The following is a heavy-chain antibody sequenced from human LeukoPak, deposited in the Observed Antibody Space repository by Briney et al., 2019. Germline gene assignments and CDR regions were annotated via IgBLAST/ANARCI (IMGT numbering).Heavy chain of an antibody. CDR2: ISYDGSNK. V-gene: IGHV3-30*18. Sequence: HPGGSLRLSCAASGFTFNDYAMHWVRQAPGKGLEWVADISYDGSNKYYADSVKGRFTISRDKSKNTLYLQMNSLRAEDTAVYYCAKDRYSSSWYYFDYWGQGTLVTVSS. J-gene: IGHJ4*02. CDR1: GFTFNDYA. CDR3: AKDRYSSSWYYFDY. D-gene: IGHD6-13*01.